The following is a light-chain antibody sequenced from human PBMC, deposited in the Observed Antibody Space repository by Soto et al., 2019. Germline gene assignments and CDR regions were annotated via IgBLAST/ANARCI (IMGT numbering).Light chain of an antibody. J-gene: IGKJ2*01. Sequence: DIQMTQSPSSLSASIGDRVTITCRASQSIRSYLNWFQQKPGEAPKLLIQAASSLQSGVQSRFSGSGSGTDFTLTINSLQPEDFAVYYWQQSYSAPVTFGQGTKL. CDR2: AAS. V-gene: IGKV1-39*01. CDR1: QSIRSY. CDR3: QQSYSAPVT.